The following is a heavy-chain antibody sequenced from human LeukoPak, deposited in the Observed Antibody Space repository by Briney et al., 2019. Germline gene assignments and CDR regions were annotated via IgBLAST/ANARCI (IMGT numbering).Heavy chain of an antibody. CDR1: GFTFSNYW. J-gene: IGHJ4*02. CDR2: ISYDGSNK. CDR3: AKDSSILDY. Sequence: PGGSLRLSCAASGFTFSNYWMSWVRQAPGKGLEWVAVISYDGSNKYYADSVKGRFTISRDNSKNTLYLQMNSLRAEDTAVYYCAKDSSILDYWGQGTLVTVSS. D-gene: IGHD6-13*01. V-gene: IGHV3-30*18.